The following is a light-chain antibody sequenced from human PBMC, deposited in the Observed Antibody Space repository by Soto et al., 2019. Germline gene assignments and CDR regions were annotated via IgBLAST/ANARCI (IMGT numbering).Light chain of an antibody. CDR3: CSYAGSSTLV. CDR2: EGS. J-gene: IGLJ2*01. V-gene: IGLV2-23*01. Sequence: QSALTQPASVSGSPGQSITISCTGTSSDVGSYNLVSWYQQHPGKAPKLMIYEGSKRPSGVSNRFSGSKSGNTASLTISGRQAEDEADDYCCSYAGSSTLVFGGGTKLTVL. CDR1: SSDVGSYNL.